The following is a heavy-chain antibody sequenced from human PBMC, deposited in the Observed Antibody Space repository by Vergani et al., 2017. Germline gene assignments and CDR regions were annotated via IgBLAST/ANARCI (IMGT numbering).Heavy chain of an antibody. V-gene: IGHV3-30*03. CDR2: ISYDGDRR. CDR1: GFSFRGHG. D-gene: IGHD3-3*01. CDR3: ARDLLPNYDFWSGYSHAYYYYYGMEV. J-gene: IGHJ6*02. Sequence: QVHLVESGGGVVQPGRSLTLSCVASGFSFRGHGMHWVRQAPGKGLEWVAMISYDGDRRDYGDFAKGRFTISRDSSKTVYLQMNSLRVEDTAVYYCARDLLPNYDFWSGYSHAYYYYYGMEVWGQGP.